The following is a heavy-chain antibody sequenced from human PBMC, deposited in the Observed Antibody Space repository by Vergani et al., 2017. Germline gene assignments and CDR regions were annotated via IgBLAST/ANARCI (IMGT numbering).Heavy chain of an antibody. J-gene: IGHJ6*03. CDR3: AREYCTSIICFQHYNYMDV. D-gene: IGHD2-2*01. Sequence: EVQLVESGGGLVKPGGSLRVSCVASGFTFSSYSMTWVRQAPGKGLEWVSSLSGSSAYIYYADSVKGRFTISRDNAENSLYLQMNSLRAEDTAVYYCAREYCTSIICFQHYNYMDVGGKGTTVTVSS. V-gene: IGHV3-21*02. CDR2: LSGSSAYI. CDR1: GFTFSSYS.